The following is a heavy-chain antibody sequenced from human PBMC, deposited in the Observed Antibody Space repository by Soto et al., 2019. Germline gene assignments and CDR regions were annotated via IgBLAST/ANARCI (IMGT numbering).Heavy chain of an antibody. V-gene: IGHV1-8*01. Sequence: QVQLVQSGAEVKKPGASVKVSCKASGYTFTSYDINWVRQATGQGLEYLGWMNPNSGNTAYVQKFQCRVTMTWDTSIPTAYMELGSLRSEDTAVYFCARGIKYGAYARWFDPWGQGTLVTVSS. D-gene: IGHD4-17*01. J-gene: IGHJ5*02. CDR2: MNPNSGNT. CDR3: ARGIKYGAYARWFDP. CDR1: GYTFTSYD.